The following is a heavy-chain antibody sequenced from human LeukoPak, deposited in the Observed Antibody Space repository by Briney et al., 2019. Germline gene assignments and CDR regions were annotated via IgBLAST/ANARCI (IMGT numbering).Heavy chain of an antibody. CDR2: IWYGGSNK. CDR3: ATITTVTTVDY. CDR1: GFTFSSYG. V-gene: IGHV3-33*08. J-gene: IGHJ4*02. Sequence: GGSLRLSCAASGFTFSSYGMHWVRQAPGKGLEWVAVIWYGGSNKYYADSVKGRFTISRDNSKNTLYLQMNSLRAEDTAVYYCATITTVTTVDYWGQGTLVTVSS. D-gene: IGHD4-17*01.